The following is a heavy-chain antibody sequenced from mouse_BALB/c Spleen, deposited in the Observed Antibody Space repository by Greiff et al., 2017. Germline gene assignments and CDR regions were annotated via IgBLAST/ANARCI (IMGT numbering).Heavy chain of an antibody. J-gene: IGHJ3*01. CDR3: TRMGQDPCFAY. D-gene: IGHD3-3*01. CDR1: GYTFTSYW. CDR2: IYPSDSYT. V-gene: IGHV1-69*02. Sequence: VQLQQPGAELVRPGASVKLSCKASGYTFTSYWINWVKQRPGQGLEWIGNIYPSDSYTNYNQKFKDKATLTVDKSSSTAYMQLSSPTSEDSAVYYCTRMGQDPCFAYGGQGTLVTVAA.